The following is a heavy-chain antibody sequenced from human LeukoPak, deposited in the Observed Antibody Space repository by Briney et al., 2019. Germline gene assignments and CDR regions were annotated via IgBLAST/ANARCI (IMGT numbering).Heavy chain of an antibody. CDR3: ASCHYDFWSGYYP. Sequence: SVKVSCKASGGTFSSYTISWVRQAPGQGLEWMGRIIPILGIANYAQKFQGRVTIAADKSTSTAYMELSSLRSEDTAVYYCASCHYDFWSGYYPWGQGTLVTVSS. CDR1: GGTFSSYT. CDR2: IIPILGIA. D-gene: IGHD3-3*01. V-gene: IGHV1-69*02. J-gene: IGHJ5*02.